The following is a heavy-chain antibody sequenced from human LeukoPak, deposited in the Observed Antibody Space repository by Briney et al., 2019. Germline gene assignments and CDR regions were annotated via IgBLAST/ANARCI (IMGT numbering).Heavy chain of an antibody. CDR1: GFTFSSYG. D-gene: IGHD4-17*01. J-gene: IGHJ6*03. Sequence: GGSLRLSCAASGFTFSSYGMHWVRQAPGKGLEWVAVISYDGSNKYYADSVKGRFTISRDNSKNTLYLQMNSLRSDDTAVYSCAREQLRNYYYYYMDVWGKGTTVTVSS. CDR2: ISYDGSNK. V-gene: IGHV3-30*03. CDR3: AREQLRNYYYYYMDV.